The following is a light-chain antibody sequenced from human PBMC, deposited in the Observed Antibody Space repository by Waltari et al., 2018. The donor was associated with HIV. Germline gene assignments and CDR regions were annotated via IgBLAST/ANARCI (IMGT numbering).Light chain of an antibody. V-gene: IGKV3-20*01. CDR2: SAS. J-gene: IGKJ1*01. CDR1: QSVGGNY. CDR3: QQYDESPVT. Sequence: EIVLTQSPRLLSLSPGERTTLSCRASQSVGGNYLAWFRQKVGQPPRLLIDSASNRAAGVPDRFTGSGSGRDFSLIISRLEPEDFAVYYCQQYDESPVTFGQGTRVEF.